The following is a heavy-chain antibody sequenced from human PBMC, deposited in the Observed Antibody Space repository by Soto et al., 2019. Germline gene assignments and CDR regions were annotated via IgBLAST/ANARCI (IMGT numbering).Heavy chain of an antibody. V-gene: IGHV3-33*01. J-gene: IGHJ4*02. CDR3: ARDTPYSSGWVQVSGFDY. D-gene: IGHD6-19*01. CDR1: GFTFSSYG. CDR2: IWYDGSNK. Sequence: QVQLVESGGGVVQPGRSLRLSCAASGFTFSSYGMHWVRQAPGKGLEWVAVIWYDGSNKYYADSVKGRFTISRDNFKNTLYLQMNSLRAEDTAVYYCARDTPYSSGWVQVSGFDYWGQGTLVTVSS.